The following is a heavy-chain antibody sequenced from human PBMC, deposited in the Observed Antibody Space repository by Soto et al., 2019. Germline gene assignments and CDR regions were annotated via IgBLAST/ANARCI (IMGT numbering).Heavy chain of an antibody. D-gene: IGHD2-21*02. V-gene: IGHV3-30*03. J-gene: IGHJ1*01. Sequence: GGSLRLSCAASGFTFSSYGMHWVRQAPGKGLEWVAVISYDGSNKYYGDSVKGRFTISRDNSKNTLYLQMNSLRAEDTAVYYCAGEAYCGGDCYSEYFQHWGQGTLVTVSS. CDR2: ISYDGSNK. CDR3: AGEAYCGGDCYSEYFQH. CDR1: GFTFSSYG.